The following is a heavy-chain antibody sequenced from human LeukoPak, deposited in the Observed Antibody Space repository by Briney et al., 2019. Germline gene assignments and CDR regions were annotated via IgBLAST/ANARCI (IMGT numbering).Heavy chain of an antibody. Sequence: PGGSLRLSCAASGFTFSSYAISWVRQAPGKGLEWVSAISAGGGSTYYGDSVKGRFTISRDNSKNTLYLQMNSLRAEDTAIYYCAKESANWGYNWFDPWGQGTPVTVSS. CDR3: AKESANWGYNWFDP. CDR2: ISAGGGST. CDR1: GFTFSSYA. D-gene: IGHD7-27*01. J-gene: IGHJ5*02. V-gene: IGHV3-23*01.